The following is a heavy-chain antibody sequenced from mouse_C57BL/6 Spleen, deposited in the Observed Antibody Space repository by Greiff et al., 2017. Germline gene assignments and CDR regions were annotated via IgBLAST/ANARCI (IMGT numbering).Heavy chain of an antibody. D-gene: IGHD3-1*01. CDR2: IHPSDSDT. J-gene: IGHJ1*03. CDR1: GYTFTSYW. CDR3: EICRGRGCYFDV. Sequence: QVQLQQPGAELVKPGASVKVSCKASGYTFTSYWMHWVKQRPGQGLEWIGRIHPSDSDTNYNQKFKGKATLTVDNSSSTAYMQISRLTSEDSAVYSCEICRGRGCYFDVWGTGTTVTVSS. V-gene: IGHV1-74*01.